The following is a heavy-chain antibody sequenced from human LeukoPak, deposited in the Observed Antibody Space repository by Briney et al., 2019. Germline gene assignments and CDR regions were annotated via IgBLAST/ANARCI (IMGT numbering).Heavy chain of an antibody. CDR2: IYYSGST. J-gene: IGHJ4*02. CDR1: GGSVSSGSYY. Sequence: SETLSLTCTVSGGSVSSGSYYWSWIRQPPGKGLEWIGYIYYSGSTNCNPSLKSRVTISVDTSKNQFSLKLSSVTAADTAVYYCARDRCSSTSCYVDYWGQGTLVTVSS. CDR3: ARDRCSSTSCYVDY. V-gene: IGHV4-61*01. D-gene: IGHD2-2*01.